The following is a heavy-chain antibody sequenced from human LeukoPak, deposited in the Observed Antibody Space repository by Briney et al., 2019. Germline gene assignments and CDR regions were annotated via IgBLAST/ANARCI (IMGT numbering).Heavy chain of an antibody. CDR2: IKQDGSEK. CDR1: GFTFSSYW. Sequence: GGSLRLSCAASGFTFSSYWMSWVRQAPGKGLEWVANIKQDGSEKYYVDSVKGRFTISRDNAKNSLYLQMNSLRAEDTAVYYCARRTETYCSSTSCHNWSDPWGQGTLVTVSS. J-gene: IGHJ5*02. V-gene: IGHV3-7*01. CDR3: ARRTETYCSSTSCHNWSDP. D-gene: IGHD2-2*01.